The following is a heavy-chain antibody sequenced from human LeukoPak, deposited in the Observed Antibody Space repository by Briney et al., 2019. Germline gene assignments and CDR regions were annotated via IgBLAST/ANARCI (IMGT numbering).Heavy chain of an antibody. Sequence: PGGSLRLSCAASGFTFSSYWMHWVRQAPGKGLVWVSRINSDGSSTSYADSVKGRFTISRDNAKNTLCLQMNSLRAEDTAVYYCARSTGWFGQGYFDYWGQGTLVTVSS. CDR3: ARSTGWFGQGYFDY. CDR1: GFTFSSYW. V-gene: IGHV3-74*01. J-gene: IGHJ4*02. CDR2: INSDGSST. D-gene: IGHD3-10*01.